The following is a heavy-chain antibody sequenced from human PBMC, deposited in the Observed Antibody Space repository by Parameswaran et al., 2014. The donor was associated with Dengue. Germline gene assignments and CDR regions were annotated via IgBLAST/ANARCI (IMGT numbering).Heavy chain of an antibody. D-gene: IGHD2-21*02. V-gene: IGHV4-59*01. CDR3: ARVPLRVAVVTGYFDY. CDR2: IYYSGST. Sequence: VRQAPGKGLEWIGYIYYSGSTNYNPSLKSRVTISVDTSKNQFSLKLSSVTAADTAVYYCARVPLRVAVVTGYFDYWGQGTLVTVSS. J-gene: IGHJ4*02.